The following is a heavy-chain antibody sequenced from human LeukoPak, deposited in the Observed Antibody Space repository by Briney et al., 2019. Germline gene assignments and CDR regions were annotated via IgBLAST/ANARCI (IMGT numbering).Heavy chain of an antibody. CDR1: GGSFSGYY. D-gene: IGHD3-10*01. V-gene: IGHV4-34*01. CDR2: INHSGST. Sequence: SETLSLTCAVYGGSFSGYYWSWIRQPPGKGLEWIGEINHSGSTNYNPSLKSRVTISVDTSKNQFSLKLSSVTAADTAVYYCARGGPKIRGVIASYYYYYSMDVWGQGTTVTVSS. CDR3: ARGGPKIRGVIASYYYYYSMDV. J-gene: IGHJ6*02.